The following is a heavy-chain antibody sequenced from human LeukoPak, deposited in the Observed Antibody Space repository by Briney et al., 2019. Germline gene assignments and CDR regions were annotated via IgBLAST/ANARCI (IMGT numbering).Heavy chain of an antibody. Sequence: GSLRLSCATPAFTFSSYWMHWVRQAPGKGLVWVSRINSDGSSRSYADYVKGRFTISRDDAKNTLYLQMSSLSVDDTAIYYCTRGSPGYSSSWLDFWGQGILVTVSS. CDR3: TRGSPGYSSSWLDF. J-gene: IGHJ4*02. D-gene: IGHD6-13*01. V-gene: IGHV3-74*01. CDR2: INSDGSSR. CDR1: AFTFSSYW.